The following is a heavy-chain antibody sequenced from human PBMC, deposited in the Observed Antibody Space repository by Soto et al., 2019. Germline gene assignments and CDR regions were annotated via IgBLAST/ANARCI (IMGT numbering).Heavy chain of an antibody. V-gene: IGHV4-59*01. CDR1: GGSISSYY. CDR2: IYYSGST. J-gene: IGHJ5*02. D-gene: IGHD1-1*01. Sequence: PSETLSLTCTVSGGSISSYYWSWIRQPPGKGLEWIGYIYYSGSTNYNPSLKSRVTISVDTSKNQFSLKLSSVTAADTAVYYCARGTHRFDPWGQGTLVTAPQ. CDR3: ARGTHRFDP.